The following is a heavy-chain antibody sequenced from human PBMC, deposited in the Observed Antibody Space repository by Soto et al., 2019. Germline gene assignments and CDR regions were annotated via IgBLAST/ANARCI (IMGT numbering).Heavy chain of an antibody. J-gene: IGHJ5*02. Sequence: LSLTCTVSGGSISSGDYYWSWIRQPPGKGLEWIGYIYYSGSTYYNPSLKSRVTISVDTSKNQFSLKLSSVTAADTAVYYCARVREDDSSGYHGDNWFDPWGQGTLVTVSS. V-gene: IGHV4-30-4*01. CDR2: IYYSGST. D-gene: IGHD3-22*01. CDR3: ARVREDDSSGYHGDNWFDP. CDR1: GGSISSGDYY.